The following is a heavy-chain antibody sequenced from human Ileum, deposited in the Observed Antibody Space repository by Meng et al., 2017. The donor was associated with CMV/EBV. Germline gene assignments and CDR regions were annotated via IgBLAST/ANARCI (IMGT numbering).Heavy chain of an antibody. CDR2: INYSGST. CDR3: ARVSGLRSGDA. D-gene: IGHD3-3*01. V-gene: IGHV4-34*01. J-gene: IGHJ5*02. CDR1: GGSLSGYY. Sequence: SETLSLTCAVYGGSLSGYYWSWIRQPPGKGLEVIGEINYSGSTTYNPSLKSRLSISRDTSKNQFALKLNSVTAADTAVYYCARVSGLRSGDAWGQGTLVTGSS.